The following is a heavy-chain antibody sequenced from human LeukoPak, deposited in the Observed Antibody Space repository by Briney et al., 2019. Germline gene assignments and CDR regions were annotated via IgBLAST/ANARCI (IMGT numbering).Heavy chain of an antibody. CDR3: ASRAKPGPRSRRSTP. CDR1: GGSFSGYY. Sequence: PSETLSLTCAVYGGSFSGYYWSWIRQPPGKGLEWIGEINHSGSTNYNPSLKSRVTISVDTSKNQFSLKLSSVTAADTAVYYCASRAKPGPRSRRSTPWGQGTLVTVSS. D-gene: IGHD3-10*01. V-gene: IGHV4-34*01. J-gene: IGHJ5*02. CDR2: INHSGST.